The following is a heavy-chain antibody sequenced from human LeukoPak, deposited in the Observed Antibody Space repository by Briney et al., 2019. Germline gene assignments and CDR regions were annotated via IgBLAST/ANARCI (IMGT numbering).Heavy chain of an antibody. V-gene: IGHV4-34*01. J-gene: IGHJ4*02. D-gene: IGHD6-19*01. CDR1: GGSFSGYY. CDR3: ARTYSSGWSYFDY. Sequence: SETLSLTCAVYGGSFSGYYWSWIRQPPGKGLEWIGEINHSGSTNYNPSLKSRVTISVDTSKNQFSLKLSSVTAADTAVYYCARTYSSGWSYFDYWGQGTLVTVSS. CDR2: INHSGST.